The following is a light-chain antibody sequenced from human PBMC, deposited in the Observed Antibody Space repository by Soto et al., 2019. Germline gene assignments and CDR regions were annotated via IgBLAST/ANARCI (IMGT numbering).Light chain of an antibody. CDR3: QQYNHFYT. Sequence: DIQMTQSPSTLSASLGARVTITCRASQSVRSLLAWYQQKPGEAPKLLIYDASDLESGVPSRFSGSGSGTEFALTISNLQPEDFGTYYCQQYNHFYTFGQGTRLEIK. CDR2: DAS. CDR1: QSVRSL. V-gene: IGKV1-5*01. J-gene: IGKJ5*01.